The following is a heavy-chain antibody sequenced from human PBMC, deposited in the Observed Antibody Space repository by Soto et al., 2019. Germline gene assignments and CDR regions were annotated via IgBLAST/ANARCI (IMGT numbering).Heavy chain of an antibody. CDR2: ISWDGGST. Sequence: GSLRLSCAASGFTFNDYAMHWVRQAPGKGLEWVSLISWDGGSTYYADSVKGRFTISRDNSKNSLYLQMNSLRAEDTALYYCAKDTHCSSTSCQFYYYYGMDVWGQGTTVTVS. CDR3: AKDTHCSSTSCQFYYYYGMDV. D-gene: IGHD2-2*01. J-gene: IGHJ6*02. CDR1: GFTFNDYA. V-gene: IGHV3-43D*04.